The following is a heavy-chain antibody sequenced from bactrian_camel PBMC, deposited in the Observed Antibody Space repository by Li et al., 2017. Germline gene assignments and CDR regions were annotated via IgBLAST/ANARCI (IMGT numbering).Heavy chain of an antibody. J-gene: IGHJ4*01. CDR2: ISSDGTT. D-gene: IGHD2*01. Sequence: HVQLVESGGGSVQSGGSLTLSCTALGSTERGCMGWYRQTPGNECEVVSTISSDGTTYYVDSVKGRFTISQDNAKKTVNLQMNSLKPEDTAVYYCSAAIRHLRDGNYYLSHFLYWGQGTQVTVS. CDR1: GSTERGC. V-gene: IGHV3S55*01. CDR3: SAAIRHLRDGNYYLSHFLY.